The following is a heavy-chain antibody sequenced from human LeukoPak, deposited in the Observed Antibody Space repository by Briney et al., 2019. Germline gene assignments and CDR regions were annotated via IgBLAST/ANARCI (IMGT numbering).Heavy chain of an antibody. Sequence: PSETLSLTCAVSGYSISSGYYWGWIRQPPGKGLEWIGSIYHSGSTYYNPSLKSRVTISVDTSKNQFSLKLSSVTAADTAVYYCARRALGSCSSTSCYTVWFDPWGQGTLVTVSS. J-gene: IGHJ5*02. CDR2: IYHSGST. V-gene: IGHV4-38-2*01. CDR1: GYSISSGYY. CDR3: ARRALGSCSSTSCYTVWFDP. D-gene: IGHD2-2*02.